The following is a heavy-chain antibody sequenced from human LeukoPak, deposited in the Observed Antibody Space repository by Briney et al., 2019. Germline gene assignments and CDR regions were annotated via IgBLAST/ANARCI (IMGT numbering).Heavy chain of an antibody. J-gene: IGHJ4*02. CDR1: GFTFSSYG. CDR2: IRYDGSNK. D-gene: IGHD2-15*01. V-gene: IGHV3-30*02. Sequence: GGSLRLSCAASGFTFSSYGMHWVRQAPGKGLEWVAFIRYDGSNKYYADSVKGRFTISRDNSKNTLYLQMNSLRAEDTAVYYCAKGYCSGGSCALVDYWGQGTLVTVSS. CDR3: AKGYCSGGSCALVDY.